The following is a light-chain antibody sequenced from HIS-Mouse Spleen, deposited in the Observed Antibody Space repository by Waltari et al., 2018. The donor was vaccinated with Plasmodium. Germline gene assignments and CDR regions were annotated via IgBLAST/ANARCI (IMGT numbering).Light chain of an antibody. CDR1: QGISSY. Sequence: AIRMTQSPSSFPASTGDRVTLTCRASQGISSYLAWYHQKPGKAPKLLIYAASTLQSGVPSRFSGSGSGTDFTLTISCLQSEDFATYYCQQYYSYPFTFGPGTKVDIK. V-gene: IGKV1-8*01. CDR3: QQYYSYPFT. J-gene: IGKJ3*01. CDR2: AAS.